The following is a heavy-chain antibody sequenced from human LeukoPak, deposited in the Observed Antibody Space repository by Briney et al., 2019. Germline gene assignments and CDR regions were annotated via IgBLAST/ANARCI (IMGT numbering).Heavy chain of an antibody. J-gene: IGHJ4*02. CDR1: GCTFTSYD. V-gene: IGHV1-2*02. Sequence: ASVKVSCKASGCTFTSYDINWVRQASGQGLEWMGWINPNSGGTNYAQKFQGRVTMTRDTSISTAYMELSRLRSDDTAVYYCARPGYYDSSGYYYSPFDYWGQGTLVTVSS. CDR3: ARPGYYDSSGYYYSPFDY. CDR2: INPNSGGT. D-gene: IGHD3-22*01.